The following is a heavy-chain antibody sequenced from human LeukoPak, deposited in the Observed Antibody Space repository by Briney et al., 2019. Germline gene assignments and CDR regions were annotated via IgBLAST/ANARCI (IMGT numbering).Heavy chain of an antibody. Sequence: PGGSLRLLFAASGFTFSSYNLNWVRQAPGKGLECVSSIGSTTNYTYYADSVKGRFTISRDNAKNSLYLQMNSLRAEDTAVYYCARYIGLRTSVTTADYGGQGTLVTVSS. CDR3: ARYIGLRTSVTTADY. J-gene: IGHJ4*02. CDR1: GFTFSSYN. D-gene: IGHD4-17*01. CDR2: IGSTTNYT. V-gene: IGHV3-21*01.